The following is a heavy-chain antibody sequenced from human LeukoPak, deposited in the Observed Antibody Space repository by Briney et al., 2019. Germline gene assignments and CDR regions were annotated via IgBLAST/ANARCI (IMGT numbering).Heavy chain of an antibody. CDR1: GGSIRSSYYY. D-gene: IGHD3-22*01. CDR2: IYYSGST. J-gene: IGHJ4*02. V-gene: IGHV4-39*01. Sequence: SETLSLTCTVSGGSIRSSYYYWGWIRQPPGKGLEWIGSIYYSGSTYYNPSLKSRVTISVDTSKNQFSLKLSSVTAADTAVYYCARHGNYDSSGYYSAFDYWGQGTLVTVSS. CDR3: ARHGNYDSSGYYSAFDY.